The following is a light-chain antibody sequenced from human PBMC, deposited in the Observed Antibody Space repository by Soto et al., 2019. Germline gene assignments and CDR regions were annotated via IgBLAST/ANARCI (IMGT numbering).Light chain of an antibody. CDR1: QSIGSY. V-gene: IGKV1-39*01. CDR3: QQTLNTPRT. J-gene: IGKJ1*01. CDR2: AAS. Sequence: DIQMTQSPSSLSASVGDRVTITCRASQSIGSYLNWYHQKPGKAPKLLIYAASSLQSGVPSRFSGSGSGTDFTLTISSLQPEDFATYYCQQTLNTPRTFGQGTKVDIK.